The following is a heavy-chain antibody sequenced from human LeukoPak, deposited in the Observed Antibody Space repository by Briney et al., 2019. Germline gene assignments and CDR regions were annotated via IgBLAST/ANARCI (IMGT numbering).Heavy chain of an antibody. V-gene: IGHV3-23*01. Sequence: GGSLRLSCAASGFTFSSYAMSWVRQAPGKGLEWVSAISGSGGSTYYADSVKGRFTISRDNSKNTLYLQMNSLRAEDTAVYYCAKDPSYYGSGILFDYCGQGTLVTVSS. D-gene: IGHD3-10*01. CDR2: ISGSGGST. J-gene: IGHJ4*02. CDR1: GFTFSSYA. CDR3: AKDPSYYGSGILFDY.